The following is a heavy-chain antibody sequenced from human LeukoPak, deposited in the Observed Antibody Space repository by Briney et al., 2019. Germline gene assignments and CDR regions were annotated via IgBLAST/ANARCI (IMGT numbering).Heavy chain of an antibody. D-gene: IGHD5-12*01. CDR3: AKKRGYSGYLGTGYFDY. J-gene: IGHJ4*02. Sequence: PGGSLRLSCAASGCTFSSYAMSWVRQAPGKVLEWVAAIRGGGGSTYYADSVKGRFTISRDNSKNTLYLQMNSLRAEDTAVYYCAKKRGYSGYLGTGYFDYWGQGTLVTVSS. CDR2: IRGGGGST. CDR1: GCTFSSYA. V-gene: IGHV3-23*01.